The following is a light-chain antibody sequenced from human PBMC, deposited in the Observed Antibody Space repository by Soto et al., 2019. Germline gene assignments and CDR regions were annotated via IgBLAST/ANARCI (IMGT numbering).Light chain of an antibody. V-gene: IGKV3-15*01. J-gene: IGKJ5*01. CDR1: QSVVDN. Sequence: EVVLTQSPAALSVSPGDTATLSCRASQSVVDNLAWYQQRPGQSPRLLIYRATSRATGVPARFSGSGSGTEFTLTIRSLQSEDFAVYYCQQYDVWPPITFGQGTLLEFK. CDR3: QQYDVWPPIT. CDR2: RAT.